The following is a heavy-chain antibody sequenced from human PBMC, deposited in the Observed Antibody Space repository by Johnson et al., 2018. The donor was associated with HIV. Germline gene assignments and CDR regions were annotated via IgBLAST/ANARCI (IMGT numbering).Heavy chain of an antibody. CDR1: GFTFSSYD. J-gene: IGHJ3*02. V-gene: IGHV3-30*18. D-gene: IGHD6-19*01. CDR3: ANPREPRKFYSSGWFDGFDI. Sequence: QMLLVESGGGVVQPGRSLRLSCAASGFTFSSYDMHWVRTAPGTGLEWVAFISYDGSNQSHADSVKGRFTISRANSKNTLYLQMNSLRAEDTAVYYCANPREPRKFYSSGWFDGFDIWGQGTRVTVSS. CDR2: ISYDGSNQ.